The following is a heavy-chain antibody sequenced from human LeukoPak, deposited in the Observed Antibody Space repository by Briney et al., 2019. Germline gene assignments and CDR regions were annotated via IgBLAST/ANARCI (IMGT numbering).Heavy chain of an antibody. V-gene: IGHV3-30*01. J-gene: IGHJ4*02. Sequence: GRSLRLSCAASGFTFSSYAMHWVRQAPGKGLEWVAVISYDGSNKYYADSVKGRFTISRDNSKNTLYLQMNSLRAEDTAVYYCARDRARTSKYCTNGVCCSALDYWGQGTLVTVSS. CDR2: ISYDGSNK. D-gene: IGHD2-8*01. CDR3: ARDRARTSKYCTNGVCCSALDY. CDR1: GFTFSSYA.